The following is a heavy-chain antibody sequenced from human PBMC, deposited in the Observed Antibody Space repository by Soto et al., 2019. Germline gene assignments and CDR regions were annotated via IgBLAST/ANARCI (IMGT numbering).Heavy chain of an antibody. D-gene: IGHD3-22*01. CDR1: GYSIISGYY. CDR3: ARDPYYDSKGPIWP. J-gene: IGHJ5*02. CDR2: IYHSGST. V-gene: IGHV4-38-2*02. Sequence: SETLSLTCAVSGYSIISGYYWVLMRHPPGKGLEWIGSIYHSGSTYYNPSLKSRVTISVDTSKNQFSLKLSSVTAADTAVYYCARDPYYDSKGPIWPWGQGTLVTVSS.